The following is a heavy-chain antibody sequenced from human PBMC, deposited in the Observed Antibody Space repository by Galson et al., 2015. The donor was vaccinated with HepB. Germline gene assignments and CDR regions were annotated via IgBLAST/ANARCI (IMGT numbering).Heavy chain of an antibody. V-gene: IGHV6-1*01. D-gene: IGHD3-3*01. CDR3: AREIRILRFLEWLPSPFDY. CDR1: GDSVSSNSAA. CDR2: TYYRSKWYN. J-gene: IGHJ4*02. Sequence: CAISGDSVSSNSAAWNWIRQSPSRGLEWLGRTYYRSKWYNDYAVSVKSRITINPDASKNQFSLQLNSVTPEDTAVYYCAREIRILRFLEWLPSPFDYWGQGTLVTVSS.